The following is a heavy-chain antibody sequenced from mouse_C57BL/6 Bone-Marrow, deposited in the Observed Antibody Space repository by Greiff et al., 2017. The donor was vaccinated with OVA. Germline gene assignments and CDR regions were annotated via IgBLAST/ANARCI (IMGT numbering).Heavy chain of an antibody. CDR2: ISSGGSYT. Sequence: DVMLVESGGDLVKPGGSLKLSCAASGFTFSSYGMSWVRQTPDKRLEWVATISSGGSYTYYPDSVKGRFTISRDNAKNTLYLQMSSLKSEDTAMYYCARLRWLPLYAMDYWGQGTSVTVSS. CDR3: ARLRWLPLYAMDY. D-gene: IGHD2-3*01. V-gene: IGHV5-6*02. CDR1: GFTFSSYG. J-gene: IGHJ4*01.